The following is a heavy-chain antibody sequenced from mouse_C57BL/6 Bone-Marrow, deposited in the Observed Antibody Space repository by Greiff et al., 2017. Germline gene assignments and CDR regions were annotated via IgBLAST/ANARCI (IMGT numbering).Heavy chain of an antibody. CDR3: AREGSSPLYAMDY. J-gene: IGHJ4*01. Sequence: QVQLQQSGPELVKPGASVKISCKASGYAFSSSWMNWVKQRPGKGLEWIGRIYPGDGDTNYNGKFKGKATLTADKSSSTAYMQRSSLTSEDSAVYCCAREGSSPLYAMDYWGQGTSVTVPS. D-gene: IGHD1-1*01. CDR2: IYPGDGDT. V-gene: IGHV1-82*01. CDR1: GYAFSSSW.